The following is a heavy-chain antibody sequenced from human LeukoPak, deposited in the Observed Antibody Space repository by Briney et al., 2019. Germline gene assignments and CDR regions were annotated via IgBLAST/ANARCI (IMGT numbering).Heavy chain of an antibody. V-gene: IGHV1-69*05. D-gene: IGHD2-15*01. J-gene: IGHJ4*02. CDR2: IMPLFGTA. CDR1: GGTFNNSA. Sequence: SVKVSCKTSGGTFNNSAISWVRQAPGQGLEWLGGIMPLFGTAGYAQKFQGRVTMTRNTSISTAYMELSSLRSEDTAVYYCARGLYCSGGSCYSDYWGQGTLVTVSS. CDR3: ARGLYCSGGSCYSDY.